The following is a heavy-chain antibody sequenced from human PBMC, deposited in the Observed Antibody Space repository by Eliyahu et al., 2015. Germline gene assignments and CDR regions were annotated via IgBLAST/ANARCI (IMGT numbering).Heavy chain of an antibody. D-gene: IGHD3-16*02. V-gene: IGHV3-33*01. CDR2: IWYDGSNK. CDR3: ARDFGSFNYYMDV. J-gene: IGHJ6*03. CDR1: GFXFSYYG. Sequence: QVQLVESGGGVVQPGRSLRLSCAASGFXFSYYGMHWVRQAPGKGLEWVAVIWYDGSNKYYADSVKGRFTISRDNSKNTLYLQMDSLRAEDTAVYYCARDFGSFNYYMDVWGKGTTVTVSS.